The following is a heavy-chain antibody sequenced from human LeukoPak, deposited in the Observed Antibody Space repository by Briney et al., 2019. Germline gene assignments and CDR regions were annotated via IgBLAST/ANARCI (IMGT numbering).Heavy chain of an antibody. CDR3: ASIRWPHYFDY. CDR1: GFTFSSYS. D-gene: IGHD4-23*01. CDR2: ISSSSSYI. V-gene: IGHV3-21*01. J-gene: IGHJ4*02. Sequence: GGSPRLSCAASGFTFSSYSMNWVRQAPGKGLEWVSSISSSSSYIYYADSVKGRFTISRDNAKNSLYPQMNSLRAEDTAVYYCASIRWPHYFDYWGQGTLVTVSS.